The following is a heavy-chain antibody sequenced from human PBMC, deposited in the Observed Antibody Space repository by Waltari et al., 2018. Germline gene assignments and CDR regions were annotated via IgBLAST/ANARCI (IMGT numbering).Heavy chain of an antibody. CDR1: GYIFINFG. Sequence: QVQLVQSGTEVKKPGASVKVSCKTSGYIFINFGISWVWQAPGQGREWMGWISAYNDDKKYAQKFQGRLTMTTDKSTDTAYMELSSLRSEDTAVYYCARDLDSSGNYYYYGMDVWGQGP. J-gene: IGHJ6*02. V-gene: IGHV1-18*01. CDR3: ARDLDSSGNYYYYGMDV. D-gene: IGHD3-22*01. CDR2: ISAYNDDK.